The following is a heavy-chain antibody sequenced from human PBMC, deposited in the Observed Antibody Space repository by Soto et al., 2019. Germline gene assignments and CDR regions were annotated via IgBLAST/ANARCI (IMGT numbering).Heavy chain of an antibody. D-gene: IGHD2-2*01. J-gene: IGHJ4*02. CDR3: VGEVGFQLIY. CDR1: GFTFSTHS. Sequence: EVQLVESGGGLVQPGGSLRLSCAASGFTFSTHSMNWVRQAPGKGLEWFSYITSSSGTMYADSVKGRFTISRDNAKNSLYLQMNSLRAEDTAVYFCVGEVGFQLIYWGQGTLVTVSS. CDR2: ITSSSGTM. V-gene: IGHV3-48*01.